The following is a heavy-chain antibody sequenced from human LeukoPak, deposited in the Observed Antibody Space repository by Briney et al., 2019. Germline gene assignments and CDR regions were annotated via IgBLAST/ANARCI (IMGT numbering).Heavy chain of an antibody. V-gene: IGHV3-64*02. Sequence: GGSLRLSCTASGFTFGSYSMHWVRQAPGIGLEYVSAITGDGHNTFYADSVMGRFTISRDNSKNTLYLQMGSLRPEDMAVYYCARVNRGYDYWGQGVLVTVSS. CDR2: ITGDGHNT. J-gene: IGHJ4*02. CDR3: ARVNRGYDY. D-gene: IGHD5-12*01. CDR1: GFTFGSYS.